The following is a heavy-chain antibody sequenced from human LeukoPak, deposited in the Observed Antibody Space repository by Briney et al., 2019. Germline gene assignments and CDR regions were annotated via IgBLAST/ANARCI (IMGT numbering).Heavy chain of an antibody. Sequence: ASVKVSCKASGYTFTSYGISWVRQAPGQGLEWMGWISAYNGNTNYAQKLQGRVTMTRDTSTSTVYMELSSLRSEDTAVYYCARGSPPGRAYYDIWFDPWGQGTLVTVSS. V-gene: IGHV1-18*01. CDR1: GYTFTSYG. D-gene: IGHD3-22*01. CDR3: ARGSPPGRAYYDIWFDP. CDR2: ISAYNGNT. J-gene: IGHJ5*02.